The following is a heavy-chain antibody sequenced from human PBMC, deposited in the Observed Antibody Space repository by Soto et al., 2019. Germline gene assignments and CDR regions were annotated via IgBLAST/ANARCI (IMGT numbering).Heavy chain of an antibody. Sequence: EVQLVESGGGLVQPGGSLRLSCAASGFSFSNYWMSWVRQAPGKGPEGVAVIRQDGGEKYYVDSVKGRFSISRDNAKNSLYLEMNSLRADDTAYYYCASGGGGQRSGNFDYWGLGSLVTVSS. CDR3: ASGGGGQRSGNFDY. D-gene: IGHD1-1*01. J-gene: IGHJ4*02. CDR1: GFSFSNYW. V-gene: IGHV3-7*01. CDR2: IRQDGGEK.